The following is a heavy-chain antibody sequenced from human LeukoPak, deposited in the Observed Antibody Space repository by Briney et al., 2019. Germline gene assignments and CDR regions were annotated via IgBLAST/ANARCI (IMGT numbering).Heavy chain of an antibody. CDR2: ISWNSGSI. CDR1: GFTFDDYA. Sequence: PGRSLRLSCAASGFTFDDYAMHWVRQAPGKGLEWVSGISWNSGSIGYADSVKGRFTISRDNAKNSLYLQMNSLRAEDTALYYCAKIYYGSGSYGMDVWGQGTTVTVSS. V-gene: IGHV3-9*01. J-gene: IGHJ6*02. CDR3: AKIYYGSGSYGMDV. D-gene: IGHD3-10*01.